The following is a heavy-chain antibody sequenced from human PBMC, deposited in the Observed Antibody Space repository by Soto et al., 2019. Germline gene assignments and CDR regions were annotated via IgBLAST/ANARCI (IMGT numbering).Heavy chain of an antibody. CDR3: AREGALGGPNWFDP. CDR1: GYTFASYA. Sequence: ASVKVSCKAAGYTFASYALHWLRQAHGQRLEWMGWINTGNAGTQYSQKFQDRITITRDTSASTAYMELGSLTSEDTAVYYCAREGALGGPNWFDPRGQGTLVTVPS. V-gene: IGHV1-3*04. CDR2: INTGNAGT. J-gene: IGHJ5*02. D-gene: IGHD3-16*01.